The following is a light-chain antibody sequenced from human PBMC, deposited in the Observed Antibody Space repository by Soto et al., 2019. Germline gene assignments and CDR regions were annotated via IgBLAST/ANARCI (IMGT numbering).Light chain of an antibody. J-gene: IGKJ4*01. CDR2: GAS. CDR1: QGIGNT. CDR3: QQDSSWPLT. Sequence: EIVITQSPATLSVSPGEGATLSCRASQGIGNTLAWYQQKPCQTPRLLIYGASIRATGVPATFSGSGSGTEFTLSISSLQSEHLGVYYCQQDSSWPLTFGGGTKVDI. V-gene: IGKV3-15*01.